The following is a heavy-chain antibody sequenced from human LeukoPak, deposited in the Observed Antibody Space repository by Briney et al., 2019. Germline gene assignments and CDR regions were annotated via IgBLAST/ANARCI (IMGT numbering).Heavy chain of an antibody. CDR3: ARGGYCSGGSCYPSVDY. D-gene: IGHD2-15*01. CDR2: IYYSGST. Sequence: SETLSLTCTVSGGSVSSGSYYWSWIRQPPGKGLEWIGYIYYSGSTNYNPSLKSRVTISVDTSKNQFSLKLSSVTAADTAVYYCARGGYCSGGSCYPSVDYWGQGTLVTASS. CDR1: GGSVSSGSYY. V-gene: IGHV4-61*01. J-gene: IGHJ4*02.